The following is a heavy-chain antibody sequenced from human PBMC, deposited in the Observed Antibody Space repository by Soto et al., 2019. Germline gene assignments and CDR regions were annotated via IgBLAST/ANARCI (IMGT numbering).Heavy chain of an antibody. CDR3: AREYCGGDCYFDD. J-gene: IGHJ4*02. D-gene: IGHD2-21*01. CDR1: GFTFSSYG. Sequence: QVQLVESGGGVVQPGRSLRLSCAASGFTFSSYGMHWVRQAPGKGLEWVAVIWYDGSNKYYGDSVKGRFTISRDNSKNTLYLQMNSLRAEDTAMYYCAREYCGGDCYFDDWGQGTLVTVSS. CDR2: IWYDGSNK. V-gene: IGHV3-33*01.